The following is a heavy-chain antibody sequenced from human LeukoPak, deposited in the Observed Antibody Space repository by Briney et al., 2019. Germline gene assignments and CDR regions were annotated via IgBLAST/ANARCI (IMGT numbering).Heavy chain of an antibody. CDR1: GYTLTELS. Sequence: ASVKVSCKVSGYTLTELSMHWERQAPGKGLEWMGGFDPEDGETIYAQKFQGRVTMTEDTSTDTAYMELSSLRSEDTAVYYCATDIWYDSSGYKSFQHWGQGTLV. V-gene: IGHV1-24*01. CDR2: FDPEDGET. CDR3: ATDIWYDSSGYKSFQH. J-gene: IGHJ1*01. D-gene: IGHD3-22*01.